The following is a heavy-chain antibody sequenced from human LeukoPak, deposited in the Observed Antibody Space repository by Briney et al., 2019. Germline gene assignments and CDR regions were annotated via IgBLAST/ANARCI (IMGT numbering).Heavy chain of an antibody. D-gene: IGHD1-26*01. J-gene: IGHJ6*02. V-gene: IGHV4-59*01. CDR3: AREAPAWEGGMDV. CDR1: GGSISSYY. CDR2: IYYSGST. Sequence: KPSETLSLTCTVSGGSISSYYWSWIRQPPGKGLEWLGYIYYSGSTNYNPSLKSRVTISVDTSKNQSSLKLSSVTAADTAVYYCAREAPAWEGGMDVWGQGTTVTVSS.